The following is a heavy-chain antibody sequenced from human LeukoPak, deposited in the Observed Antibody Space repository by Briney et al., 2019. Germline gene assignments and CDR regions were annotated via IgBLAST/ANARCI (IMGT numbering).Heavy chain of an antibody. J-gene: IGHJ4*02. V-gene: IGHV3-23*01. D-gene: IGHD3-10*01. Sequence: GGSLRLSCAASGFTFGSYAMSWVRQIPGKGLEWVSALSARGGRTFYADSVNGRFTISRDNSKNTLFLQMNSLRAEDTAVYYCVKEDSESYSATSFDYWGQGTLVTVSS. CDR3: VKEDSESYSATSFDY. CDR2: LSARGGRT. CDR1: GFTFGSYA.